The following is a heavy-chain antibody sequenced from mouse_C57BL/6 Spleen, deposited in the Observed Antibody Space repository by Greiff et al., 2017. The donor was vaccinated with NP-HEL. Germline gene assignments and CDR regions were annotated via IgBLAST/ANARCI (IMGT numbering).Heavy chain of an antibody. Sequence: QVQLQQSGPGLVQPSQSLSITCTVSGFSLTSYGVHWVRQSPGKGLEWLGVIWSGGSTDYNAAFISRLSISKDNSKSQVFFKMNSLQADDTAIYYCARYYYGSSYVGGYFDVWGTGTTVTVSS. CDR2: IWSGGST. CDR3: ARYYYGSSYVGGYFDV. CDR1: GFSLTSYG. J-gene: IGHJ1*03. D-gene: IGHD1-1*01. V-gene: IGHV2-2*01.